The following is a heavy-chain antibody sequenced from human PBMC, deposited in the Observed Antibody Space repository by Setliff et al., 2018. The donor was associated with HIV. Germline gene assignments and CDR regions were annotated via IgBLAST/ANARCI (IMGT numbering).Heavy chain of an antibody. D-gene: IGHD3-10*01. CDR3: ARDFRSGVDYYYYYMDV. V-gene: IGHV4-61*05. CDR1: GGSISGSSYY. Sequence: PSQTLSLTCTVSGGSISGSSYYWGWTRQPPGKGLERIGYIHNTGSTDSNPSPKSRVTISVDTSKNQFSLKLGSVTAADTAVYYCARDFRSGVDYYYYYMDVWGKGTTVTVS. CDR2: IHNTGST. J-gene: IGHJ6*03.